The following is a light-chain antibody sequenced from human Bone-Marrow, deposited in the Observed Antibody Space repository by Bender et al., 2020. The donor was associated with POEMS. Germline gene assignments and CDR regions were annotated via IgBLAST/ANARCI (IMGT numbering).Light chain of an antibody. Sequence: QSVLTQPPSVSGAPGQTVTISCTGTSSNMGAGYGVNWYQQLPGTVPKLLIYNNENRPSGVPDRISGSKSGTSASLAITGLQAEDEADYYCQSYDISLSGWVFGGGTKLTAL. J-gene: IGLJ3*02. CDR3: QSYDISLSGWV. CDR2: NNE. CDR1: SSNMGAGYG. V-gene: IGLV1-40*01.